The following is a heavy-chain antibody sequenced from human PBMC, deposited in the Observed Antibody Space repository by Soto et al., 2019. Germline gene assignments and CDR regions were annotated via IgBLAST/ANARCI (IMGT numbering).Heavy chain of an antibody. V-gene: IGHV3-21*01. Sequence: DVQLVESGGGLVKPGGSLRLSCSASGFTFNLYTLNWVRQAPGNGLEWVSSISSTSSYIYYADSVKGRFGISRDNAEKSLLRQMSDLRAEDTALYYCATEARSGYRNFDFWGQGTLVTVSS. J-gene: IGHJ5*01. D-gene: IGHD3-22*01. CDR2: ISSTSSYI. CDR3: ATEARSGYRNFDF. CDR1: GFTFNLYT.